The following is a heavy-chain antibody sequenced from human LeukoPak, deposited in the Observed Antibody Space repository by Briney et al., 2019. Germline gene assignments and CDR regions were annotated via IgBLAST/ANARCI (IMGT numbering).Heavy chain of an antibody. D-gene: IGHD7-27*01. V-gene: IGHV3-21*01. CDR2: ISSSSSYI. CDR3: ARVASGAAY. J-gene: IGHJ4*02. Sequence: LEWVSSISSSSSYIYYADSVKGRFTISRDNAKNSLYLQMYSLRAEDTAVYYCARVASGAAYWGQGTLVTVSS.